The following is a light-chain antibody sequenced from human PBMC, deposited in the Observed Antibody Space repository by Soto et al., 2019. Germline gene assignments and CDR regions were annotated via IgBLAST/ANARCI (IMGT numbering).Light chain of an antibody. CDR3: SSHTGSTVV. Sequence: ALTQPASVSGSPGQSITISCTGTSSDVGTYNYVSWYQQHPGKAPKLMIYDVSNRPSGVSNRFSGSKSGNTASLTISGLQAEDEADYYCSSHTGSTVVFGGGTKLTVL. J-gene: IGLJ2*01. V-gene: IGLV2-14*01. CDR1: SSDVGTYNY. CDR2: DVS.